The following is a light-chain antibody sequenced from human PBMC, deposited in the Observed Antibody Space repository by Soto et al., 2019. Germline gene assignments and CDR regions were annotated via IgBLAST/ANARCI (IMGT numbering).Light chain of an antibody. CDR3: QQYNNWPRT. V-gene: IGKV3-15*01. CDR2: GAS. CDR1: QSLSSN. Sequence: EIVMTQSPATLSVSPGESATLSCIASQSLSSNLAWYQQKPGQAPRLLIYGASTRATGIPARFSGSGSGTEFTLTISSLQSEDFAVYYCQQYNNWPRTFGLGTKVEIK. J-gene: IGKJ1*01.